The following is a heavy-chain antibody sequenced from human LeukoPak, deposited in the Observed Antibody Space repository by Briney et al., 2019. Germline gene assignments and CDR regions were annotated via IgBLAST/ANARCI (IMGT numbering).Heavy chain of an antibody. CDR2: INHSGST. V-gene: IGHV4-34*01. Sequence: SETLSLTCAVYGGSFSGYYWSWIRQPPGKGLEWIGEINHSGSTNYNPSLKSRVTISVDTSKNRFSLKLGSVTAADTAVYYCARGRSYYNAFDIWGQGTMVTVSS. D-gene: IGHD1-26*01. CDR3: ARGRSYYNAFDI. J-gene: IGHJ3*02. CDR1: GGSFSGYY.